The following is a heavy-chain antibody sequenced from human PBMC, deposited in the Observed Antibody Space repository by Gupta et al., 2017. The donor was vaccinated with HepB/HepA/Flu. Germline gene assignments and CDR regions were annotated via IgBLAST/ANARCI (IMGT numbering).Heavy chain of an antibody. V-gene: IGHV3-64*01. J-gene: IGHJ4*02. Sequence: QLVESGGGLVEPGGSLRLSCVASGFTFSSYSIHWVRQAPGKGLGYVSASVTNGDTTLYENSVKGRFTISRDNSRNTVYIQMDSLRPGDMADYDCARGGEQWPSLFDYWGQGIMVTVSS. CDR3: ARGGEQWPSLFDY. CDR2: SVTNGDTT. D-gene: IGHD6-19*01. CDR1: GFTFSSYS.